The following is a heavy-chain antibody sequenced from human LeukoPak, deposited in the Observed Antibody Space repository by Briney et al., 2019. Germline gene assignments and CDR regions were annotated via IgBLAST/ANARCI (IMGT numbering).Heavy chain of an antibody. V-gene: IGHV1-69*05. D-gene: IGHD4-17*01. CDR3: ARVWNTVTTGPFDL. CDR1: GYTFTSYD. CDR2: IIPIFGTA. Sequence: SVKVSCKASGYTFTSYDINWVRQAPGQGLEWMGGIIPIFGTANYAQKFQGRVTITTDESTSTAYMELSSLRSEDTAVYYCARVWNTVTTGPFDLWGRGTLVTVSS. J-gene: IGHJ2*01.